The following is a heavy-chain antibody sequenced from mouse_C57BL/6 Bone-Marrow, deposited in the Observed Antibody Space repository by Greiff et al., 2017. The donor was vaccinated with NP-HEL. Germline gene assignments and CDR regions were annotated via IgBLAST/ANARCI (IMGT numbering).Heavy chain of an antibody. CDR1: GFSLTSYG. V-gene: IGHV2-2*01. CDR2: IWSGGST. D-gene: IGHD2-4*01. CDR3: ARWMIRRRGVYYYAMDY. J-gene: IGHJ4*01. Sequence: VKLMESGPGLVQPSQSLSITCTVSGFSLTSYGVHWVRQSPGKGLEWLGVIWSGGSTDYNAAFISRLSISKDNSKSQVFFKMNSLQADDTAIYYCARWMIRRRGVYYYAMDYWGQGTSVTVSS.